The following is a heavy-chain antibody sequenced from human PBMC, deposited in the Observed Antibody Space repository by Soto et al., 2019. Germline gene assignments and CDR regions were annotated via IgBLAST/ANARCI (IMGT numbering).Heavy chain of an antibody. J-gene: IGHJ3*02. CDR1: GGSFSGYY. CDR3: ARVSNNAFDI. V-gene: IGHV4-34*01. Sequence: SSETLSLTCAVYGGSFSGYYWSLIRQPPGKGLEWIGEINHSGSTNYNPSLKSRVTISVDTSKNQFSLKLSSVTAADTAVYYCARVSNNAFDIWGQGTMVTVSS. CDR2: INHSGST. D-gene: IGHD7-27*01.